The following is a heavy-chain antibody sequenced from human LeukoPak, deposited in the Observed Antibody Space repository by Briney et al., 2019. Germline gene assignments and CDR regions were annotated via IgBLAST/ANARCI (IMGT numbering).Heavy chain of an antibody. Sequence: SETLSLTCAVSGGSISSTNWWSWVRPPPGKGLEWIGEIYHSGSTNYNPSLQSRVTISVDKSKNQFSLKLSSVTAADTAIYYCARDRGPGGMDVWGQGTTVTVSS. D-gene: IGHD6-25*01. CDR3: ARDRGPGGMDV. J-gene: IGHJ6*02. CDR1: GGSISSTNW. CDR2: IYHSGST. V-gene: IGHV4-4*02.